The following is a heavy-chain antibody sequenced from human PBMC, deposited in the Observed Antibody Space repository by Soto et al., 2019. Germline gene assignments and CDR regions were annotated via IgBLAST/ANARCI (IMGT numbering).Heavy chain of an antibody. J-gene: IGHJ4*02. Sequence: QVQLAQSGAEVKQPGASVKVSCKASGYTFTGFHIHWVRQAPGQGLEWMGWINPNGGGRNYAQKFQGWVTRTRDTSISTAYRGLSRLKSDDTAVYYCARRSVGPTTHFGYWGQGTLVTVSS. V-gene: IGHV1-2*04. CDR2: INPNGGGR. D-gene: IGHD1-26*01. CDR1: GYTFTGFH. CDR3: ARRSVGPTTHFGY.